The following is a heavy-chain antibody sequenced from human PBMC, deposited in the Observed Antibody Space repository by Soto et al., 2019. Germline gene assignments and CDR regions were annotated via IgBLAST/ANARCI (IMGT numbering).Heavy chain of an antibody. CDR1: GYSISSGYY. CDR2: IYHSGST. J-gene: IGHJ5*02. Sequence: SETLSLTCTVSGYSISSGYYWGWIRQPPGKGLEWIGSIYHSGSTYYNPSLKSRFTISVDTSKNQFSLKLSSVTAADTAVYYCARMGAGITMIVVVITGDNWFDPWGQGTLVTVSS. D-gene: IGHD3-22*01. V-gene: IGHV4-38-2*02. CDR3: ARMGAGITMIVVVITGDNWFDP.